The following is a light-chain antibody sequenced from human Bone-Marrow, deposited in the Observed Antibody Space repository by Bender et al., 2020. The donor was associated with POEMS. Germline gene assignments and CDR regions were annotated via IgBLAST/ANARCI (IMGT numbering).Light chain of an antibody. CDR2: EDT. CDR1: ALPQKF. CDR3: YSTDSSDSHGV. J-gene: IGLJ3*02. V-gene: IGLV3-10*01. Sequence: SYELTQPPSVSVSPGQTATITCSGDALPQKFAYWYQQKSGQAPVLVISEDTKRRSGIPETFSGSSSGTMATLTISRAQVEDEADYYCYSTDSSDSHGVFGGGTKLTVL.